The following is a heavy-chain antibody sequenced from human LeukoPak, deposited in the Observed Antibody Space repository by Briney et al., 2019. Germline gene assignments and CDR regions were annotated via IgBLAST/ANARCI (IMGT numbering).Heavy chain of an antibody. V-gene: IGHV3-33*01. CDR1: GLTFSSYA. D-gene: IGHD3-16*01. CDR3: ARQYRSNRRGYYGMDV. CDR2: LWYDGNNE. Sequence: QPGRSLRLSCAASGLTFSSYALHWVRQAPGKGLEWVAVLWYDGNNENYADSVKGRFTISRDSSHSTLYLQMNSLGIDDTAVYYCARQYRSNRRGYYGMDVWGQGTTVTVSS. J-gene: IGHJ6*02.